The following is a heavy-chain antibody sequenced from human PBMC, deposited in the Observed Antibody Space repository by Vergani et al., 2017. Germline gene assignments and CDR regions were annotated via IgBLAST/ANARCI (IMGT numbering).Heavy chain of an antibody. CDR3: SKDEQYTAPWERGYFHVLDV. V-gene: IGHV3-7*03. CDR1: RFTFSSYW. Sequence: EVQLVESGGGLVQPGGSLRLSCAASRFTFSSYWMSWVRQAPGKGLQWVANIKQDGSEKYYVDSVKGRFIVTRDNSKNSLHLQMGNLRVEDTGIYYCSKDEQYTAPWERGYFHVLDVWGQGTTVSVSS. CDR2: IKQDGSEK. J-gene: IGHJ6*02. D-gene: IGHD1-26*01.